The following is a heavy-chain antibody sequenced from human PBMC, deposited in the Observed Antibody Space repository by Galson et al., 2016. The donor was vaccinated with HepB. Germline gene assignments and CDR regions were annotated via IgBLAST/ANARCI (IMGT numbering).Heavy chain of an antibody. V-gene: IGHV3-53*05. J-gene: IGHJ4*02. CDR1: GFTVSNNY. D-gene: IGHD3-22*01. CDR3: VKDLTRSSYFYDSSGYYYGDY. Sequence: SLRLSCAVSGFTVSNNYMAWVRQAPGKGLELVSLIYSGGSRYYADSVKGRFTISRDNSKNTLYLQISSLRAEDTAVYYCVKDLTRSSYFYDSSGYYYGDYWGQGTLVTVSS. CDR2: IYSGGSR.